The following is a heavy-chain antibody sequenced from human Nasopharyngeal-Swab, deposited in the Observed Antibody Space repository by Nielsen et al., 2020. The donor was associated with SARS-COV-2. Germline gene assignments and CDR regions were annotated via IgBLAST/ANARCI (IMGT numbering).Heavy chain of an antibody. CDR1: GFTFSTYA. V-gene: IGHV3-30-3*01. CDR3: ARPRRELRVYYGMDV. Sequence: GGSLRLSCAASGFTFSTYAMNWFRKAPGKGLEWVAVISFDGPSKSYADPVKGRLPVSRDNSKNTLYLQMNSLRAEDTAVYYCARPRRELRVYYGMDVWGQGTTVTVSS. J-gene: IGHJ6*02. D-gene: IGHD1-7*01. CDR2: ISFDGPSK.